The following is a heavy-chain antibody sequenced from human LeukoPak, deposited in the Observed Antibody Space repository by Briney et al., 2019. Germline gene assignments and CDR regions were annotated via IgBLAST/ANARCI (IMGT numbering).Heavy chain of an antibody. CDR3: ARLTGGNSAWFDP. CDR1: GESISGFY. CDR2: IYYSGST. D-gene: IGHD4-23*01. V-gene: IGHV4-59*01. Sequence: SETLSLTCTVSGESISGFYWNWIRQPPGKGLEWIGYIYYSGSTNYNPSLKSRVTMSVDTSKNQFSLKLSSVTAADTAVYYCARLTGGNSAWFDPWGQGTLVTVSS. J-gene: IGHJ5*02.